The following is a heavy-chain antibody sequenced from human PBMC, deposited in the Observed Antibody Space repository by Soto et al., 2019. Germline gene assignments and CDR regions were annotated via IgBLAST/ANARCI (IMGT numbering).Heavy chain of an antibody. V-gene: IGHV4-59*08. CDR1: GGSLSSYY. Sequence: PSETLFLTCTVSGGSLSSYYWSLIRQPPGKGLEWIGYIYYRGSTKYNPSLKSRVTISVDTSKNQFSLKLSSVTAADTAVYYWARFAGGYQMIYNWFDPWGQGTLVTVSS. J-gene: IGHJ5*02. CDR3: ARFAGGYQMIYNWFDP. D-gene: IGHD2-2*01. CDR2: IYYRGST.